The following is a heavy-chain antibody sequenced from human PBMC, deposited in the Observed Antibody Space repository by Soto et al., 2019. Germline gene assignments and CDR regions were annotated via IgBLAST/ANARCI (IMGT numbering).Heavy chain of an antibody. D-gene: IGHD6-19*01. V-gene: IGHV5-51*01. J-gene: IGHJ4*02. Sequence: GESLKISCKGSGYSFTSYWIAWVRQMPGKGLEWMGIIYPADSATRYSPSFRGQVTISADKSISTAYLLWSSLRASDTAMYYCARGSSTSGSHADDYWGQGTLVTVSS. CDR1: GYSFTSYW. CDR3: ARGSSTSGSHADDY. CDR2: IYPADSAT.